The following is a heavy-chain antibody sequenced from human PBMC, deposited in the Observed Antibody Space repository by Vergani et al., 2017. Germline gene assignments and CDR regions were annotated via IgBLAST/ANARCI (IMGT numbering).Heavy chain of an antibody. CDR1: GYSFTSYW. J-gene: IGHJ6*03. D-gene: IGHD1-7*01. V-gene: IGHV5-51*03. CDR2: IYPGDSDT. CDR3: ARVRAASDGTTYYDYYYMDV. Sequence: EVQLVQSGAEVKKPGESLKISCKGSGYSFTSYWIGWVRQMPGKGLEWMGIIYPGDSDTRYSPTFQGQVTISADKSISTAYLQWSSLKASDTAMYYCARVRAASDGTTYYDYYYMDVWGKGTTVTVSS.